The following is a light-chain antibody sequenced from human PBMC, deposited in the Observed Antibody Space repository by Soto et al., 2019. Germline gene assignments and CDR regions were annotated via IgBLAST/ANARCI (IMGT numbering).Light chain of an antibody. Sequence: QSALTQPASVSGSPGQSITISCTGTSSDVGSYNLVSWYQQHPGKAPKLMIYEGSKRPSGVSNRFSGSKSGNTASLTISGLQAEDEGDYYCCSYAGSSPWVFGGGNKLTVL. CDR2: EGS. CDR1: SSDVGSYNL. CDR3: CSYAGSSPWV. V-gene: IGLV2-23*01. J-gene: IGLJ3*02.